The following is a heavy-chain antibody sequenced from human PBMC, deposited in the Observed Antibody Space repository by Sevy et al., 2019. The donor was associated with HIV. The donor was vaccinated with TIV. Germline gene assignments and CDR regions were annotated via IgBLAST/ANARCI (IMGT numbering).Heavy chain of an antibody. CDR3: ARLFSCGGDCYYLDY. Sequence: GGCLRLSCAASGFTFSNYDMHWVRQAPGKGLEWVAVISHDGNYKNYADSVKVRFTISRDDFNNTLYLQMSSLRPEDTAVYFCARLFSCGGDCYYLDYWGQGALVTVSS. CDR1: GFTFSNYD. V-gene: IGHV3-30-3*01. D-gene: IGHD2-21*02. J-gene: IGHJ4*02. CDR2: ISHDGNYK.